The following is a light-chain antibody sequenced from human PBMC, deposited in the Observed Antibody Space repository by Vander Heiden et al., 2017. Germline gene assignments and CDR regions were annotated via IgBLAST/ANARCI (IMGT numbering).Light chain of an antibody. V-gene: IGKV1-39*01. Sequence: DIQMTQSPSSLSASVGDRVTITCRASHSISTSLNWYQQKPGKAPNRLIFAASTLQSGVPSRFSGSGSGTDFTLTINSLQREDFATYYCQQRYNDPAFGQGTKLEIK. J-gene: IGKJ2*01. CDR1: HSISTS. CDR3: QQRYNDPA. CDR2: AAS.